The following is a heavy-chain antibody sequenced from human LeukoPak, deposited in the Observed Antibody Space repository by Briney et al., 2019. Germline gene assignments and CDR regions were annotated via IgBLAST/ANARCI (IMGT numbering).Heavy chain of an antibody. CDR2: INPSGGSP. Sequence: ASVKVSCKASGYTFTSYHLHWVRQAPGQGLEWMGIINPSGGSPNYAQKFQGRVTMTRDMSTSTVNMELSSLRSEDTAVYYCARYSSGWYPSHAFDIWGQGTMVTVSS. CDR1: GYTFTSYH. J-gene: IGHJ3*02. V-gene: IGHV1-46*01. D-gene: IGHD6-19*01. CDR3: ARYSSGWYPSHAFDI.